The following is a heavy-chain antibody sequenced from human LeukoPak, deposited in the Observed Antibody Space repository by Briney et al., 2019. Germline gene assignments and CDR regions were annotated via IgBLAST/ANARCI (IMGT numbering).Heavy chain of an antibody. V-gene: IGHV1-2*02. Sequence: ASVKVPCRASGYTFTAYYIHWVRQAPGQGLEWMGWINPNSGDTTLTQRFQGRVTMTRDTSIITAYMEMSSLTSDDTRMYYCARGPTLGLDIWGQGTMVTVSS. CDR2: INPNSGDT. CDR1: GYTFTAYY. J-gene: IGHJ3*02. CDR3: ARGPTLGLDI.